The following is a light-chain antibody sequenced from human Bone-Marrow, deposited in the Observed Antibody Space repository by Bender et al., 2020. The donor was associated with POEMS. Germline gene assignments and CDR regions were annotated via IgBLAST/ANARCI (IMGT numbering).Light chain of an antibody. CDR2: DVS. CDR1: SSDVGPYNY. V-gene: IGLV2-11*01. CDR3: SSYAGNSILI. Sequence: QSALTQTRSVSGSPGQSVTISCSGTSSDVGPYNYVSWYQHHPGKAPKLIIYDVSRRPSGVPDRFSGSKSGNTASLTISGLQVEDEAHYYCSSYAGNSILIFGGGTKLTVL. J-gene: IGLJ2*01.